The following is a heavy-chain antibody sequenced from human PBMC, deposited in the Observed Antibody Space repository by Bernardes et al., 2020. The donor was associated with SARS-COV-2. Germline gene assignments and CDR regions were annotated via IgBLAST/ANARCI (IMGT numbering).Heavy chain of an antibody. CDR3: ARAPNDFWSGSSFDC. Sequence: GGFLSPPRAASGFSLSRHWMSWVRRAPGKGLEWVANIKQDGSEKYYVDSVEGRFTISRDNSKNSLYLQMNSLRADDTAVYYCARAPNDFWSGSSFDCWGQGTLVTVSS. D-gene: IGHD3-3*01. CDR2: IKQDGSEK. CDR1: GFSLSRHW. V-gene: IGHV3-7*01. J-gene: IGHJ4*02.